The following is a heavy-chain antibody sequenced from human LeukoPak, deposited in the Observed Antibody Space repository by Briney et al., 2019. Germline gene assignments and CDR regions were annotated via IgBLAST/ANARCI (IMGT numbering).Heavy chain of an antibody. V-gene: IGHV1-46*01. CDR2: INPSGGST. CDR3: AKAMAYYYDSSGYYLLDY. J-gene: IGHJ4*02. D-gene: IGHD3-22*01. CDR1: GYTFTSYY. Sequence: ASVKVSCKASGYTFTSYYMHWVRQAPGQGLEWMGIINPSGGSTSYAQKFQGRVTMTRDTSTSTVYMELNSLRAEDTALYYCAKAMAYYYDSSGYYLLDYWGQGTLVTVSS.